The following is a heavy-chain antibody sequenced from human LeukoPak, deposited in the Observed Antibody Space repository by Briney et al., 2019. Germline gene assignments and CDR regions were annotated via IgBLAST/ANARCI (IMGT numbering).Heavy chain of an antibody. J-gene: IGHJ4*02. Sequence: ASVKVSCKVSGYTLTELSMHWVRQAPGKGLERMGGFDPEDGETIYAQKFQGRVTMTEDTSTDTAYMELSSLRSEDTAVYYCATETMYSSGWYRFDYWGQGTLVTVSS. CDR1: GYTLTELS. D-gene: IGHD6-19*01. V-gene: IGHV1-24*01. CDR3: ATETMYSSGWYRFDY. CDR2: FDPEDGET.